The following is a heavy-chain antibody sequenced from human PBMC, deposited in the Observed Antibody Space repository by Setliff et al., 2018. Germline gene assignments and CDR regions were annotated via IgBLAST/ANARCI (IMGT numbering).Heavy chain of an antibody. J-gene: IGHJ4*02. CDR3: RLAHCNTTSCEEALDF. D-gene: IGHD2-2*01. Sequence: SETLSLTCTVSDVSISDTTYYWTWVRQPPGKGLEWIGTVSFFGSSYYSPSLKSRLAISLDTSGNRFSLNLNSVTAADTAVYYFRLAHCNTTSCEEALDFWSQGTLVTVSS. CDR2: VSFFGSS. CDR1: DVSISDTTYY. V-gene: IGHV4-39*07.